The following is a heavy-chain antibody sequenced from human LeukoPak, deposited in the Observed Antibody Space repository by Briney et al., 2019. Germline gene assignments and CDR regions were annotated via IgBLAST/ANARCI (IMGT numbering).Heavy chain of an antibody. CDR2: INPSGGST. Sequence: ASVKVSCRASGYTFTSYYVHGVRQAPGQGLEWVGIINPSGGSTRYAQKVQGRVTMTLDTSTSTVYMELSSLRSEDTPVYYCARTKTVTQYYFDYWRQGTLVTVSS. J-gene: IGHJ4*02. V-gene: IGHV1-46*01. CDR3: ARTKTVTQYYFDY. D-gene: IGHD4-23*01. CDR1: GYTFTSYY.